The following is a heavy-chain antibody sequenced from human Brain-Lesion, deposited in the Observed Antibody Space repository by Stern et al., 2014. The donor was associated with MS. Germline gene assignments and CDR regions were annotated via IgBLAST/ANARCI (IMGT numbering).Heavy chain of an antibody. CDR1: GGSISSGSDY. J-gene: IGHJ4*02. D-gene: IGHD5-18*01. CDR2: IHPSGSA. V-gene: IGHV4-61*02. CDR3: ASGYRIFDY. Sequence: QVQLVESGPGLVKPSQTLSLTCTVSGGSISSGSDYWSWIRPPVGKGLEWIGRIHPSGSAFYTPSLKSRVTISTATSMNQFSLELNSATAADTAIYYCASGYRIFDYWGQGILVTVSS.